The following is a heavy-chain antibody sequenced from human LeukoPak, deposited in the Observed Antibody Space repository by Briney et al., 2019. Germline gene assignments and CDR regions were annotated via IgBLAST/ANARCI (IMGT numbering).Heavy chain of an antibody. V-gene: IGHV3-30*02. CDR2: IRYDGINK. CDR1: ALTFSNYA. Sequence: RGSLRLSCAASALTFSNYAMHWARQAPGKGLEWVAFIRYDGINKYYADSVKGRFTISRDNSKNTLYLQMNSLRAEDTAVYYCAKTGSGYDYSFDYWGQGTLVTVSS. J-gene: IGHJ4*02. CDR3: AKTGSGYDYSFDY. D-gene: IGHD5-12*01.